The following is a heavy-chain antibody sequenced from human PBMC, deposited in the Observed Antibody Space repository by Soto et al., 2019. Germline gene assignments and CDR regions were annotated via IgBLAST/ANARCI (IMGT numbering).Heavy chain of an antibody. J-gene: IGHJ4*02. V-gene: IGHV1-8*01. D-gene: IGHD2-21*01. Sequence: QVQLVQSGAEVKKPGASVKVSCKASGYTFTSYDINWVRQATGQGLEWMGWMNPNSGNTGYAQKYQGRVMMTKNTSISTDYMELSSLRSEDTALYCCASGPDSPPSDYWGQGTLVAVS. CDR3: ASGPDSPPSDY. CDR1: GYTFTSYD. CDR2: MNPNSGNT.